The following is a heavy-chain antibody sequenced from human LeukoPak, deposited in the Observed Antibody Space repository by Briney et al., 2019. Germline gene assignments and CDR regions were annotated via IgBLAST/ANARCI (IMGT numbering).Heavy chain of an antibody. J-gene: IGHJ4*02. CDR2: IYYSGST. CDR1: GGSISSSSYY. V-gene: IGHV4-39*01. CDR3: ARLCTSSGWKYYFDY. Sequence: SETLSLTCTVSGGSISSSSYYWGWIRQPPGKGLEWIGSIYYSGSTYYNPSLKSRVTISVDTSKNQFSLKLSSVTAADTAVYYCARLCTSSGWKYYFDYWGQGTLVTVSS. D-gene: IGHD6-19*01.